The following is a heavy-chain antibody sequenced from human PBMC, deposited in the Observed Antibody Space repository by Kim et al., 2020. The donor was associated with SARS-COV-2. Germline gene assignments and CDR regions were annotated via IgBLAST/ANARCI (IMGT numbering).Heavy chain of an antibody. J-gene: IGHJ4*02. CDR3: AKGGVSKWYDNYLDS. Sequence: ADSVKGRFTISGDNAKNTVYLQMNSLRPEDTAVYYCAKGGVSKWYDNYLDSWGQGTPVIVSS. V-gene: IGHV3-30*02. D-gene: IGHD6-13*01.